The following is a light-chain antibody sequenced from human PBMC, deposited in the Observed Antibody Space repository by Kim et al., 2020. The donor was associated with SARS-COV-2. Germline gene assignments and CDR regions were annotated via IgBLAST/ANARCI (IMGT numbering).Light chain of an antibody. CDR2: EVS. CDR1: SSDVSGYNY. V-gene: IGLV2-8*01. Sequence: GRSVTIACTGTSSDVSGYNYGPCYQQHPGTAPKLMIYEVSKRPSEVPDRFSGSKSGNTASLTVSGLQAEDEADYYCSSYAGSNNLVFGGGTQLTVL. CDR3: SSYAGSNNLV. J-gene: IGLJ2*01.